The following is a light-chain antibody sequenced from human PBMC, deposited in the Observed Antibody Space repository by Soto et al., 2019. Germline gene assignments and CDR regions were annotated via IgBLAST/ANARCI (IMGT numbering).Light chain of an antibody. CDR1: SNDVGGYNF. J-gene: IGLJ1*01. Sequence: QSVLTQPRSVSGSPGQSVTISCTGTSNDVGGYNFVSWYQHHPGKAPTLMIYDVAKRPSGVPDRFSGSKSGNTASLTISGLQADDEADYYCCSYAGGNTYVFGTGTKV. CDR3: CSYAGGNTYV. V-gene: IGLV2-11*01. CDR2: DVA.